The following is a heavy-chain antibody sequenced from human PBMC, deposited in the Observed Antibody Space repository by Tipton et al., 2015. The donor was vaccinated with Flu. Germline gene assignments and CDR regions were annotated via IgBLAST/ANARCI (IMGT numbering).Heavy chain of an antibody. CDR1: GGSINRYY. CDR3: ASGNFYDSGGYFAF. CDR2: THTNGNT. Sequence: LVKPSETLSLTCNVSGGSINRYYWSWIRQSVGKGPEWIGRTHTNGNTNYNSSFGSRLTMSVDTSKSQFSMTLTSVTVADTAVYYCASGNFYDSGGYFAFWGQGILVTVSS. J-gene: IGHJ4*02. D-gene: IGHD2-15*01. V-gene: IGHV4-4*07.